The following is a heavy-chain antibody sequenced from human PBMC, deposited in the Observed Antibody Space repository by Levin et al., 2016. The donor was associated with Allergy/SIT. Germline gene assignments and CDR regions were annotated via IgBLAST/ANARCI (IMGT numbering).Heavy chain of an antibody. V-gene: IGHV3-48*02. CDR2: INGRSTTI. CDR1: GFNVSDYA. Sequence: GGSLRLSCAAFGFNVSDYAMNWVRQAPGKGLQWIAYINGRSTTIYYADSLKGRFTISRDNAKNSLYLQMNSLRDDDMAVYYCARERGYYALDLWGQGTMVTVAS. J-gene: IGHJ3*01. CDR3: ARERGYYALDL. D-gene: IGHD2-21*01.